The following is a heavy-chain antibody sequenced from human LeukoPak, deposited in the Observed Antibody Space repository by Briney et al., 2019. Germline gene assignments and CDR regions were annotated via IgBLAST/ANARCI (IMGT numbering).Heavy chain of an antibody. D-gene: IGHD3-10*01. CDR1: GDSISSTNYY. CDR3: ARSAPRGNYYMDV. V-gene: IGHV4-39*07. Sequence: SETLSLTCTVSGDSISSTNYYWGWIRQPPGKGLEWIGSIYYSGSTYYNPSLKSRVTISVDTSKNQFSLKLSSVTAADTAVYYCARSAPRGNYYMDVWGKGTTVTVSS. CDR2: IYYSGST. J-gene: IGHJ6*03.